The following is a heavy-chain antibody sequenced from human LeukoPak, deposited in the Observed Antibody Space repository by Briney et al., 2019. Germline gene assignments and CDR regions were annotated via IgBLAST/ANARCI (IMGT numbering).Heavy chain of an antibody. Sequence: SETLSLTCAVSGGSISSGGYSWSWIRQPPGKGLEWIGYIYHSGSTYYNPSLKSRVTISVDRSKNQFSLKLSSVTAVGTAVYYCARSPGYCSSTSCYYYYGMDVWGQGTTVTVSS. J-gene: IGHJ6*02. V-gene: IGHV4-30-2*01. CDR2: IYHSGST. CDR3: ARSPGYCSSTSCYYYYGMDV. D-gene: IGHD2-2*01. CDR1: GGSISSGGYS.